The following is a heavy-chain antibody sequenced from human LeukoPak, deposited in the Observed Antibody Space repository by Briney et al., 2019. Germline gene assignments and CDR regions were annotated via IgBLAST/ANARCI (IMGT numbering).Heavy chain of an antibody. CDR2: VYPSGGT. V-gene: IGHV4-4*07. CDR1: GGSISNNY. Sequence: SETLSLTCTVSGGSISNNYWSWIRQAAGKELEWIGRVYPSGGTNYNPPLKSRVSISLDKSKKQFSLILNSVTAADTAVYYCARGGTYGSGRNQHTTLDYWGPGTLVTVSS. CDR3: ARGGTYGSGRNQHTTLDY. D-gene: IGHD3-10*01. J-gene: IGHJ4*02.